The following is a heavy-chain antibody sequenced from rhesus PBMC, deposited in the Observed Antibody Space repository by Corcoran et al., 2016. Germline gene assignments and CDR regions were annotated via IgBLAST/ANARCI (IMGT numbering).Heavy chain of an antibody. D-gene: IGHD4-17*01. J-gene: IGHJ4*01. CDR1: GFTFSNSW. CDR2: IKSKADGGKA. CDR3: TTEPRGNYYFDY. Sequence: EVQLVESGGGLVQPGGSLRLSCAASGFTFSNSWMSWVRQAPGKGLEWVARIKSKADGGKADYAASVKGRFNISRDESKNTLYLQMNSLKTEDTAVYYCTTEPRGNYYFDYWGQGVLVTVSS. V-gene: IGHV3-30*01.